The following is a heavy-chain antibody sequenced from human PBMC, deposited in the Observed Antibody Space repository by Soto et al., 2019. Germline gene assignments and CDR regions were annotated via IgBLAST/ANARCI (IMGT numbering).Heavy chain of an antibody. CDR2: ISGGSSYI. CDR3: ARVGIAVAGTYFDY. CDR1: GFTFSSYS. J-gene: IGHJ4*02. D-gene: IGHD6-19*01. Sequence: PVGSLRLSCAASGFTFSSYSVNWVRQAPGKGLEWVSSISGGSSYIHYADSVKGRFTISRDNAKNSLYLQMNGLRAEDTAVYYCARVGIAVAGTYFDYWGQGTLVTVSS. V-gene: IGHV3-21*03.